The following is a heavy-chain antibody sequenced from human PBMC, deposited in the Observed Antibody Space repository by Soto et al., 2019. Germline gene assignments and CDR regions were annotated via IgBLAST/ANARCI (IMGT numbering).Heavy chain of an antibody. Sequence: GESLKISCKGSGYSFTSYWISWVRQMPGKGLEWMGRIDPSDSYTNYSPSFQGHVTISADKSISTAYLQWSSLKASDTAMYYCARHYYDILTGYSGTDYWGQGTLVTVS. D-gene: IGHD3-9*01. V-gene: IGHV5-10-1*01. CDR2: IDPSDSYT. CDR1: GYSFTSYW. J-gene: IGHJ4*02. CDR3: ARHYYDILTGYSGTDY.